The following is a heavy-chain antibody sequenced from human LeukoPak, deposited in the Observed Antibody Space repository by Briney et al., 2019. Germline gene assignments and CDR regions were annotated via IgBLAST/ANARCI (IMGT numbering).Heavy chain of an antibody. J-gene: IGHJ4*02. D-gene: IGHD6-19*01. CDR2: IYPGDPDT. V-gene: IGHV5-51*01. CDR1: GYSFTSCW. Sequence: GESLKISCKGSGYSFTSCWIGWVRQMPGKGLEWMGIIYPGDPDTRYSPSFQGQVTISADKSISTAYLQWSSLKASGTAMYYCARFDGYSSGWGGYYFDYWGQGTLVTVSS. CDR3: ARFDGYSSGWGGYYFDY.